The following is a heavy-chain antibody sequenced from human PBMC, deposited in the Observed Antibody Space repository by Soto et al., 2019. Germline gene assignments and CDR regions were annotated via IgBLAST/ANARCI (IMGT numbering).Heavy chain of an antibody. CDR1: GGSFSGYY. Sequence: SETLSLTCAVYGGSFSGYYWSWIRQPPGKGLEWIGEINHSGSTNYNPSLKSRVTISVDTSKNQFSLKLSSVTAADTAVYYCARGKGRITGTTGGSFDYWGQGTLVTVSS. D-gene: IGHD1-7*01. CDR2: INHSGST. J-gene: IGHJ4*02. V-gene: IGHV4-34*01. CDR3: ARGKGRITGTTGGSFDY.